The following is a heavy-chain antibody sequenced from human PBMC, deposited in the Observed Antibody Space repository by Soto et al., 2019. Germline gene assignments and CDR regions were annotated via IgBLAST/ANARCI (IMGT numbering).Heavy chain of an antibody. CDR2: ISGSGGST. D-gene: IGHD6-19*01. J-gene: IGHJ5*02. CDR1: GFTFSSYA. Sequence: EVQLLESGGGLVQPGGSLRLSCAASGFTFSSYAMSWVRQAPGKGLEWVSAISGSGGSTYYADSVKGRFTISRDNSKNTLYLQMNSLRAEDTAVYYCAKESSGWPSGDNWFDPWGQGTLVTVSS. CDR3: AKESSGWPSGDNWFDP. V-gene: IGHV3-23*01.